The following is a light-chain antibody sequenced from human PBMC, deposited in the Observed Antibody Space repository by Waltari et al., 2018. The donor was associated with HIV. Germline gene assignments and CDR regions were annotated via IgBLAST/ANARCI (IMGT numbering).Light chain of an antibody. V-gene: IGKV3-11*01. CDR1: QRVRNY. Sequence: EIMLTQSPATLSLSPGETATLSGRASQRVRNYLACYKHKPRQSPTLIIYETSKSATGTAARFSGSGSGTAFILTTSSLEPEDVVVYYCQQRSNWPPITFGQGTRVEIK. J-gene: IGKJ5*01. CDR2: ETS. CDR3: QQRSNWPPIT.